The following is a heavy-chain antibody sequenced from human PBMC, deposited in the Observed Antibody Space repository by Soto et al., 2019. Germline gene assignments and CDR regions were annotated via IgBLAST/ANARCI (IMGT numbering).Heavy chain of an antibody. J-gene: IGHJ4*02. D-gene: IGHD2-21*01. CDR2: IKKKNDGATT. CDR1: GFTVSNAW. Sequence: QLVESGGGLVKPGGSLRLSCAASGFTVSNAWMSWVRQAPGKGLEWVGRIKKKNDGATTDYAAPVKDRFSISRDDSKNTLYLQMNSLGTEDTAVYYCTTPRYGGNWGGDSWGQGTLVTVSS. CDR3: TTPRYGGNWGGDS. V-gene: IGHV3-15*01.